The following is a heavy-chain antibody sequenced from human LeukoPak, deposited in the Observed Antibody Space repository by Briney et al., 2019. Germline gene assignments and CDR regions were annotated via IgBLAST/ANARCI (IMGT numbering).Heavy chain of an antibody. CDR2: IYYSGST. CDR3: ARQSCSGGSCYPRPYWYFDL. Sequence: SETLSLTCTVSDGSISSYYWSWIRQPPGKGLEWIGYIYYSGSTNYNPSLKSRVTISVDTSKNQFSLKLSSVTAADTAVYYCARQSCSGGSCYPRPYWYFDLWGRGTLVTVSS. D-gene: IGHD2-15*01. V-gene: IGHV4-59*08. CDR1: DGSISSYY. J-gene: IGHJ2*01.